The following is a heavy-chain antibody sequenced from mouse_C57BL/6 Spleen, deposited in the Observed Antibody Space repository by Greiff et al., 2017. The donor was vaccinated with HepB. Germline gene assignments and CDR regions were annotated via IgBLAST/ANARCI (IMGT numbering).Heavy chain of an antibody. CDR2: ISSGGSYT. V-gene: IGHV5-6*01. CDR3: SRHDYDYDHCAY. J-gene: IGHJ3*01. D-gene: IGHD2-4*01. CDR1: GFTFSSYG. Sequence: EVQRVESGGDLVKPGGSLKLSCAASGFTFSSYGMSWVRQTPDKRLEWVATISSGGSYTYYPDSVKGRFTISRDNAKNTLYLQMSSLKSEDTAMYYCSRHDYDYDHCAYWGQGTLVTVSA.